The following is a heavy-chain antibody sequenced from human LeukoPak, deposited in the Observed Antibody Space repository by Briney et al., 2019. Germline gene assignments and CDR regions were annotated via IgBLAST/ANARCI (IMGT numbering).Heavy chain of an antibody. Sequence: PGGSLRLSCAASGFTFSSYWMSWVRQAPGKGLEWVANIKQDGSEKYYVDSVKGRFTISRDNAKNSLYLQMNSLRAEDTAVYYCARSPIFGVVIGYYYYYMDVWGKGTTVTVSS. CDR3: ARSPIFGVVIGYYYYYMDV. CDR2: IKQDGSEK. J-gene: IGHJ6*03. D-gene: IGHD3-3*01. V-gene: IGHV3-7*01. CDR1: GFTFSSYW.